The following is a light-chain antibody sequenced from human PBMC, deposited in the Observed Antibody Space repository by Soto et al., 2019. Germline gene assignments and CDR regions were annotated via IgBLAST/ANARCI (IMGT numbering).Light chain of an antibody. V-gene: IGKV3-20*01. CDR3: QQYGSSPT. Sequence: EIVLTQSPGTLSLSPGERATLSCRASQSVSSSYLAWYQQKPGQAPRLLIYVASSRATGIPDRFSGSGSGTDFTLTISRLEPEDFAVYYCQQYGSSPTFGQATKVEIK. CDR1: QSVSSSY. J-gene: IGKJ1*01. CDR2: VAS.